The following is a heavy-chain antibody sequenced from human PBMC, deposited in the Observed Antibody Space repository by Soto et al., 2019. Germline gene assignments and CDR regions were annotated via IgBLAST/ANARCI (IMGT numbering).Heavy chain of an antibody. V-gene: IGHV3-23*01. CDR1: GFTFTNYA. D-gene: IGHD4-4*01. Sequence: SCAASGFTFTNYAMTWVRQAPGKGLEWVSISSGSGSGGSTNYADSVKGRFTISRDNSKNTLYLQMNSLRVEDTAVYYCAKDRDDYRNYVFDYWGQGTLVTVSS. CDR3: AKDRDDYRNYVFDY. J-gene: IGHJ4*02. CDR2: SSGSGSGGST.